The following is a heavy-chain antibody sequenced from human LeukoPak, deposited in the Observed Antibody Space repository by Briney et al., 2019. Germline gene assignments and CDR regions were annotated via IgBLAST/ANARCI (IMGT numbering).Heavy chain of an antibody. Sequence: SCKASGYTFTGYYMHWVRQAPGKGLEWVAVIYYDGSNQYYADSVKGRFTVSRDNAKNTLYLQMDSLRAEDTAVYYCATDRNSGKYYDYWGQGTLVTVSS. V-gene: IGHV3-33*01. CDR2: IYYDGSNQ. CDR1: GYTFTGYY. CDR3: ATDRNSGKYYDY. D-gene: IGHD1-26*01. J-gene: IGHJ4*02.